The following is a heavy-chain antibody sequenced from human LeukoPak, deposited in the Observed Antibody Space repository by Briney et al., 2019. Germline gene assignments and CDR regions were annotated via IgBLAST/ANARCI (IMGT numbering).Heavy chain of an antibody. CDR2: ISSSSSYI. J-gene: IGHJ4*02. CDR3: ARGETLIWFGIPN. Sequence: PGGSPRLSCAASGFTFSSYSMNWVRQAPGKGLEWVSSISSSSSYIYYADSVKGRFTISRDNAKNSLYLQMNSLRAEDTAVCYCARGETLIWFGIPNWGQGTLVTVSS. D-gene: IGHD3-10*01. CDR1: GFTFSSYS. V-gene: IGHV3-21*01.